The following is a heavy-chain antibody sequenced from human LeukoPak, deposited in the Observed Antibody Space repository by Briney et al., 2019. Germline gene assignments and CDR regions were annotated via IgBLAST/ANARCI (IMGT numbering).Heavy chain of an antibody. CDR2: INPDSGFT. J-gene: IGHJ4*02. CDR1: GYTFIDDY. CDR3: APTSEAYTSNWNV. Sequence: ASVKVSCKTSGYTFIDDYTHWVRQAPGQGLEFMGWINPDSGFTNYAQKFKGRVTMTRDMTISTAYLEVRKLRSDDTAVYYCAPTSEAYTSNWNVWGQGTLVTASS. D-gene: IGHD1-20*01. V-gene: IGHV1-2*02.